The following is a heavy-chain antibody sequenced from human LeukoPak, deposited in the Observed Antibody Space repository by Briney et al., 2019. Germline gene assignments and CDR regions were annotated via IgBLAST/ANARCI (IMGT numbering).Heavy chain of an antibody. D-gene: IGHD2-2*01. CDR2: IYYSGST. CDR1: GGSISSGDYY. CDR3: ARADRYQLPNLFDY. J-gene: IGHJ4*02. Sequence: SQTLSLTCTVSGGSISSGDYYWNWIRQPPGKGLEWIGYIYYSGSTYYNPSLKSRVTISVDTSTNQFSLKLSSVTAADTAVYYCARADRYQLPNLFDYWGQGTLVTASS. V-gene: IGHV4-30-4*01.